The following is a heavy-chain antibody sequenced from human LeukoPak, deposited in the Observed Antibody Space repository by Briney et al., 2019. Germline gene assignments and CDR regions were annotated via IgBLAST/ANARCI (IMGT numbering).Heavy chain of an antibody. CDR1: GYSISSGYY. CDR3: WGGMVRGVITYYYYYMDV. CDR2: IYHSGST. V-gene: IGHV4-38-2*02. J-gene: IGHJ6*03. Sequence: KTSETLSLTCTVSGYSISSGYYWGWIRQPPGKGLEWIGSIYHSGSTYYNPSLKSRVTISVDTSKNQFSLKLSSVTAADTAVYYCWGGMVRGVITYYYYYMDVWGKGTTVTVSS. D-gene: IGHD3-10*01.